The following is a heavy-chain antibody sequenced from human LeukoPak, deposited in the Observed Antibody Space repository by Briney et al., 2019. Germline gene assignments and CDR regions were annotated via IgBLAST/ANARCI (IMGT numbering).Heavy chain of an antibody. CDR3: ASANYYDSRGYYYSDY. CDR1: GGSISSGDYY. J-gene: IGHJ4*02. CDR2: IYYSGST. D-gene: IGHD3-22*01. Sequence: SQTLSLTCTVSGGSISSGDYYWSWIRQPPGKGLEWIGYIYYSGSTYYNPSLKSRVTISVGTSKNQFSLNLSSVTAADTAVYYCASANYYDSRGYYYSDYWGQGTLVTVSS. V-gene: IGHV4-30-4*01.